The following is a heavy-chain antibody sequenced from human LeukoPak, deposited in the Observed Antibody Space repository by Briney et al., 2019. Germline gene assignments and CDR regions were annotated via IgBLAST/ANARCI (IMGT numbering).Heavy chain of an antibody. CDR3: ARDPSNTSGWYIYFDY. J-gene: IGHJ4*02. CDR2: ISAYNGDT. V-gene: IGHV1-18*01. D-gene: IGHD6-19*01. Sequence: ASVKVSCKASGGTFSSYAISWVRQAPGQGLEWMGWISAYNGDTRYAQKFQGRVTLTIDTSTSTAYMELRSLRSDDTAMYYCARDPSNTSGWYIYFDYWGQGTLVTVSS. CDR1: GGTFSSYA.